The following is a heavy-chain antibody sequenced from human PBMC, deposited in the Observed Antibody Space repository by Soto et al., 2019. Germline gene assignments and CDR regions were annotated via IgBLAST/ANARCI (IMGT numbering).Heavy chain of an antibody. D-gene: IGHD6-13*01. J-gene: IGHJ5*02. CDR3: ARGPRRSYSSSWFDH. V-gene: IGHV3-33*01. Sequence: LRLSCAASGFISRSYVIHWVRQAPGKGLEWVASIWYDGDNTYYADSVKGRFTISRDNSKNTLYLQMNSLTAEDTALYYCARGPRRSYSSSWFDHWGQGTLVTVSS. CDR1: GFISRSYV. CDR2: IWYDGDNT.